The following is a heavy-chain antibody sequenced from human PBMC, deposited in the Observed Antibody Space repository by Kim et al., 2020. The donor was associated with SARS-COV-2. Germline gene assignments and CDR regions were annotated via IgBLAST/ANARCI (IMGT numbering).Heavy chain of an antibody. CDR3: ARDRSMGDFWNGYLFDY. CDR1: GGSISSGSYY. Sequence: SETLSLTCTVSGGSISSGSYYWSWIRQPAGKGLEWIGRIYTSGSTNYNPSLKSRVTISVDTSKNQFSLKLSSVTAADTAVYYCARDRSMGDFWNGYLFDYWGQGTLVTVSS. J-gene: IGHJ4*02. V-gene: IGHV4-61*02. CDR2: IYTSGST. D-gene: IGHD3-3*01.